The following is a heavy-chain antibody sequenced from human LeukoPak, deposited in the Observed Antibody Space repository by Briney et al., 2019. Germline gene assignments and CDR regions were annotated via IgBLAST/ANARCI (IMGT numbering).Heavy chain of an antibody. V-gene: IGHV4-4*07. CDR1: GGSISSYY. CDR3: ARATATLPVTGSFPDY. D-gene: IGHD3-10*01. J-gene: IGHJ4*02. Sequence: SETLSLTCTVSGGSISSYYWSWIRQPAGKGLEWIGRIYTSGSTNYNPSLKSRVTMSVDTSKNQFSLKLSSVTAADTAVYYCARATATLPVTGSFPDYWGQGTLVTVSS. CDR2: IYTSGST.